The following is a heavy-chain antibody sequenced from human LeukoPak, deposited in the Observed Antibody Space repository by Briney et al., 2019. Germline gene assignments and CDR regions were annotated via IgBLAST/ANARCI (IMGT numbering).Heavy chain of an antibody. V-gene: IGHV4-59*01. D-gene: IGHD2-2*02. Sequence: SETLSLTCTVSGGSISSYYWSWIRQPPGKGLECIGYIYYSGSTNYNPSLKSRVTISVDTSKNQFSLKLSSVTAADTAVYYCARDKYPRGAFDIWGQGTMVTVSS. J-gene: IGHJ3*02. CDR1: GGSISSYY. CDR2: IYYSGST. CDR3: ARDKYPRGAFDI.